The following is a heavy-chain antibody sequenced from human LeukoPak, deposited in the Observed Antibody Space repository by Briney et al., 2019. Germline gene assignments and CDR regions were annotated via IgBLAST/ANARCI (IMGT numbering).Heavy chain of an antibody. V-gene: IGHV3-23*01. CDR1: GFTFSSYA. J-gene: IGHJ4*01. D-gene: IGHD2-15*01. CDR3: AKDWVVVVAAVRMWGLGGFDD. CDR2: LSGSGGSP. Sequence: GGSLRLSCAASGFTFSSYAMSWVRQAPGKGLEWVSALSGSGGSPYYADSVKGRFTISRDNSKNTLYLQMNSLRAEDTAVYYCAKDWVVVVAAVRMWGLGGFDDWGHETLVTIAS.